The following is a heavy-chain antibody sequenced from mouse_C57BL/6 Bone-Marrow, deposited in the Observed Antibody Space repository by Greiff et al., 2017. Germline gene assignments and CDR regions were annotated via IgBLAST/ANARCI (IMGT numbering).Heavy chain of an antibody. Sequence: VQLQQSGAELMKPGDSVKLSCKATGYTFTGYWIEWVKQRPGNGLEWIGEILPGSGSTNYNEKFKGKATFTAATSSNTAYLQLSSLTTEDSAIYYGSRLGAQATVDYWGQGTTLTVSS. V-gene: IGHV1-9*01. J-gene: IGHJ2*01. CDR3: SRLGAQATVDY. CDR2: ILPGSGST. D-gene: IGHD3-2*02. CDR1: GYTFTGYW.